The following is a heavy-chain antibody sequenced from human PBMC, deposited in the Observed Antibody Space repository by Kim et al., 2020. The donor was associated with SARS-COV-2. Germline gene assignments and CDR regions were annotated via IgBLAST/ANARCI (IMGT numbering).Heavy chain of an antibody. CDR3: AREGTGSWFDP. J-gene: IGHJ5*02. D-gene: IGHD2-15*01. V-gene: IGHV6-1*01. CDR2: N. Sequence: NDYAVSVKSRITINPDTSKNQFSLQLNSVTPEDTAVYYCAREGTGSWFDPWGQGTLVTVSS.